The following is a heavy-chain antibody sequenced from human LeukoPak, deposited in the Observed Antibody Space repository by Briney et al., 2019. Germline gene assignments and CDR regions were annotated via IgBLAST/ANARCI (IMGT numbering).Heavy chain of an antibody. V-gene: IGHV4-39*01. J-gene: IGHJ4*02. CDR3: ARQGTAYNWNDRPIDY. Sequence: SETLSLTCTVSGGSISSSSYYWGWIRQPPGKRLEWIGSIYYSGSTYYNPSLKSRVTISVDTSKNQFSLKLSSVTAADTAVYYCARQGTAYNWNDRPIDYWGRGTLVTVSS. CDR1: GGSISSSSYY. D-gene: IGHD1-1*01. CDR2: IYYSGST.